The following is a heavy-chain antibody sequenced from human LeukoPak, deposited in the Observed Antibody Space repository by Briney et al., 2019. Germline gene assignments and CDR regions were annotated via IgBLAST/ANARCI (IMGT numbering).Heavy chain of an antibody. D-gene: IGHD3-9*01. CDR3: AKDFDNDNYYYHYGMDV. CDR2: IWYDGSNK. CDR1: GFTFSSYG. V-gene: IGHV3-33*03. J-gene: IGHJ6*02. Sequence: GGSLRLSCAASGFTFSSYGMHWVRQASGKGLEWVAVIWYDGSNKYYADSVKGRFTISRDKSKNTLYLQINSLRAEDTAVYYCAKDFDNDNYYYHYGMDVWGQGTTVTVSS.